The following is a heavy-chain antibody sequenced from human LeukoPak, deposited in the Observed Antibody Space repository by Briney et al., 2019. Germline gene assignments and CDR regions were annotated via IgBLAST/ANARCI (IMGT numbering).Heavy chain of an antibody. D-gene: IGHD2/OR15-2a*01. Sequence: PGGSLRLSCAASGFTFSSYWMTWVRQAPGKGLEWVANIKGDGSIKAYVDSVKGRFTISRDNAKNSVYLQMNSLTTEDTAIYYCARGTNFCPGDYWGQGTLVTVSS. CDR3: ARGTNFCPGDY. V-gene: IGHV3-7*01. CDR1: GFTFSSYW. J-gene: IGHJ4*02. CDR2: IKGDGSIK.